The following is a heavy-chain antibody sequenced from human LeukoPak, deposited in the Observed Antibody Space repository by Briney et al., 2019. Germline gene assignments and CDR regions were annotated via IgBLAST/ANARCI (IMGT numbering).Heavy chain of an antibody. Sequence: GGSLRLSCAASGFTFSSYSMNWVRQAPGKGLEWVSSITRSNYIYYADSVKGRFTISRDNAKNSLYLQMNSLRAEDTALYYCARGRMVRGVIHYYYYMDVWGKGTTVTVSS. J-gene: IGHJ6*03. CDR3: ARGRMVRGVIHYYYYMDV. D-gene: IGHD3-10*01. CDR1: GFTFSSYS. V-gene: IGHV3-21*04. CDR2: ITRSNYI.